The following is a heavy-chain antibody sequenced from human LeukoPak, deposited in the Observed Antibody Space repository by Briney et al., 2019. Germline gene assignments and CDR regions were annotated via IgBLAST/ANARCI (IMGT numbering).Heavy chain of an antibody. D-gene: IGHD2-2*01. CDR2: IYTSGST. V-gene: IGHV4-61*02. Sequence: PSETLSLTCTVSGGSISSGSYYWSWIRQPAGKGLEWIGRIYTSGSTNYNPSLKSRVTISVDTSKTQSSLKLSSVTAADTAVYYCAREPGDIVVVPAAIRFDPWGQGTLVTVSS. CDR1: GGSISSGSYY. J-gene: IGHJ5*02. CDR3: AREPGDIVVVPAAIRFDP.